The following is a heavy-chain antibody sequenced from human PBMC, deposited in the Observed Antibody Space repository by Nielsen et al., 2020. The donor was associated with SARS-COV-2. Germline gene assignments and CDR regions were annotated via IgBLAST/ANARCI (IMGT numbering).Heavy chain of an antibody. CDR2: ISYDGSNK. Sequence: GESLKISCAASGFTFSNSGMHWVRQAPGKGLEWVAVISYDGSNKYYADSVKGRFTISRDNSKNTLYLQMNSLRAEDTAVYYCARELLPLYGMDVWGQGTTVTVSS. V-gene: IGHV3-30*03. CDR3: ARELLPLYGMDV. CDR1: GFTFSNSG. J-gene: IGHJ6*02.